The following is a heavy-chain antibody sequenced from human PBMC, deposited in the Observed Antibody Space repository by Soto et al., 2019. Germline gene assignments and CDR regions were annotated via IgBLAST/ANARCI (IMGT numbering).Heavy chain of an antibody. Sequence: ASVKVSCKASGYTFTSYEINWGRQATGQGLEWMGWMNPNSGNTGYAQKFQGRVTMTRNTSISTAYMELSSLRSEDTAVYYCARADSYYDILTGYYIREDWLDPWGQGALVTVSS. V-gene: IGHV1-8*01. J-gene: IGHJ5*02. CDR3: ARADSYYDILTGYYIREDWLDP. CDR2: MNPNSGNT. D-gene: IGHD3-9*01. CDR1: GYTFTSYE.